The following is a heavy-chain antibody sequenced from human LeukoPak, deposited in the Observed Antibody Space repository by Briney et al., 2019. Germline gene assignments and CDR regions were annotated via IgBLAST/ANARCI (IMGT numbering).Heavy chain of an antibody. CDR1: GFTFDDYA. Sequence: GGSLRLSCAASGFTFDDYAFHCVRQAPGNRMEWVSPISRDGGSTYYADSVRGRFIISRDNSKNSLYLQMNSLRTEDTALYYCTKDRYCTTTFCPLDYWGQGTLVTVSS. V-gene: IGHV3-43*01. D-gene: IGHD2-8*01. CDR3: TKDRYCTTTFCPLDY. J-gene: IGHJ4*02. CDR2: ISRDGGST.